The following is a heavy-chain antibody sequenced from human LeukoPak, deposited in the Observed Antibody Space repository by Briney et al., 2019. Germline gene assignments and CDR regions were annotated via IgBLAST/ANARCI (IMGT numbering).Heavy chain of an antibody. J-gene: IGHJ4*02. CDR2: ISACNGNT. CDR1: GYTFRSYG. D-gene: IGHD5-12*01. V-gene: IGHV1-18*01. Sequence: ASVKVSCKASGYTFRSYGISWVRQAPGQGLEWMGWISACNGNTNYAQKLQGRVTMTTDTSTSTAYMELRSLRSDDTAVYYCAREGEDIVATTYFDYWGQGTLVTVSS. CDR3: AREGEDIVATTYFDY.